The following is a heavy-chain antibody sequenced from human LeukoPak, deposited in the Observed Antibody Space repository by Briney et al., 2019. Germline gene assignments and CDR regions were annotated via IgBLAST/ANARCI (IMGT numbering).Heavy chain of an antibody. J-gene: IGHJ6*03. CDR3: ARVYSSSPHYYYYYMDV. V-gene: IGHV4-59*01. CDR1: GGSISTYF. Sequence: SETLSLTCTVSGGSISTYFWSWIRQPPGKGLEWIGYIYYSGSTNYNPSLKSRVTISLDTSKNQFSLKLSSVTAADTAMYYCARVYSSSPHYYYYYMDVWGKGTTVTVSS. D-gene: IGHD6-6*01. CDR2: IYYSGST.